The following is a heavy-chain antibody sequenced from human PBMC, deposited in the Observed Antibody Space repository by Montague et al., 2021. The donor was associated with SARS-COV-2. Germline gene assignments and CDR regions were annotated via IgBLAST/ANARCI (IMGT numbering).Heavy chain of an antibody. CDR1: GFTFTSYS. V-gene: IGHV3-30-3*01. J-gene: IGHJ4*02. D-gene: IGHD2/OR15-2a*01. CDR2: ISSDGSYK. CDR3: ARDLLRHKGGFDS. Sequence: SLRLSCAASGFTFTSYSMNWVRQAPGKGLEALSVISSDGSYKYYXDSVKGRFTISRDNSRNTLYLQMNSLRPEGTAVYYCARDLLRHKGGFDSWGQGTLVTVSS.